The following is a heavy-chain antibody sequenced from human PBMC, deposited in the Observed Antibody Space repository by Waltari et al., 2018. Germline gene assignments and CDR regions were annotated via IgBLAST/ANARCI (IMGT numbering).Heavy chain of an antibody. D-gene: IGHD6-13*01. J-gene: IGHJ4*02. Sequence: EVLLVESGGDLVQPGGSLRLYCATSGISFITCWRSWVRQSPGKGLEWVATIKHDGTDKYYVDSVKGRFTVSRDNAKSSLYLQMNSLRVEDTAIYYCARDQADGTIAYFEYWGQGTLVTVSS. CDR1: GISFITCW. V-gene: IGHV3-7*01. CDR3: ARDQADGTIAYFEY. CDR2: IKHDGTDK.